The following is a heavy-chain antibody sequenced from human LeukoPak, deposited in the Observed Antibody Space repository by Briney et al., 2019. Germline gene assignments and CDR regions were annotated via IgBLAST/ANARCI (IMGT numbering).Heavy chain of an antibody. V-gene: IGHV4-38-2*02. CDR3: ARDANWFDP. Sequence: PSETLSLTCTVSGYSISHGYYWGWIRPPPGKGLEWIGSIYHSGSTYYNPSLKSRVTISVDTSKNQFSLKLSSVTAADTAVYYCARDANWFDPWGQGTLVTVSS. CDR1: GYSISHGYY. J-gene: IGHJ5*02. CDR2: IYHSGST.